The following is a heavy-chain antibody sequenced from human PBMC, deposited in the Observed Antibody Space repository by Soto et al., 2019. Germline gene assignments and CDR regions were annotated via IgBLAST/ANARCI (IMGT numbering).Heavy chain of an antibody. Sequence: QVHLVQSGAEVKKPGASVKVSCKGSGYGFTTYGITRVRPAPGQGLEWMAWISAHNGNTNYAQKLQGRVTVTRDTSTSTAYMELRSLRSDDTAVYYCARGRYGDYWGQGALVTVSS. CDR1: GYGFTTYG. V-gene: IGHV1-18*01. J-gene: IGHJ4*02. CDR3: ARGRYGDY. CDR2: ISAHNGNT. D-gene: IGHD1-1*01.